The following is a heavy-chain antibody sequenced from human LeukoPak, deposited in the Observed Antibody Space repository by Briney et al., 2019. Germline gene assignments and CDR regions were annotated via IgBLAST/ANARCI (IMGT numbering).Heavy chain of an antibody. Sequence: GGSLRLSCAASGFTFSSYAMHWVRQAPGKGLEWVAVISYDGSNKYYADSVKGRFTISRDDAQNSLYLQMNTLRAEDTAVYFCARSDTTGYYFVDAVDIWGQGTLVTVSS. CDR3: ARSDTTGYYFVDAVDI. CDR2: ISYDGSNK. J-gene: IGHJ3*02. D-gene: IGHD3-22*01. CDR1: GFTFSSYA. V-gene: IGHV3-30-3*01.